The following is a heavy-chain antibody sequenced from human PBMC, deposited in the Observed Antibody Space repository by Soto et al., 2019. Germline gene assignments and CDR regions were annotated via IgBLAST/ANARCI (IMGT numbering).Heavy chain of an antibody. J-gene: IGHJ6*03. CDR1: GFTFSSYS. D-gene: IGHD2-15*01. Sequence: GGSLRLSCAASGFTFSSYSMNWVRQAPGKGLEWVSSISSSSSYIYYADSVKGRFTISRDNAKNSLYLQMNSLRAEDTAVYYCAKEVVVAPNDYMDVWGKGTTVTVSS. CDR2: ISSSSSYI. V-gene: IGHV3-21*01. CDR3: AKEVVVAPNDYMDV.